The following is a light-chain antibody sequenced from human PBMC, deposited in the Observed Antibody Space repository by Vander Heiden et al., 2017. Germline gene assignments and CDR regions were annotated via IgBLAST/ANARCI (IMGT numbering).Light chain of an antibody. Sequence: SYELTQPPSVSVSPGQTPRITCSGDALPKQYAYWYQQKPGQAPVLVIYKDSERPSGIPERFSGSSSGTTVTLTISGVQAEDEADYYCQSADSSGTYWVFGGGTKLTVL. CDR1: ALPKQY. V-gene: IGLV3-25*03. CDR2: KDS. J-gene: IGLJ3*02. CDR3: QSADSSGTYWV.